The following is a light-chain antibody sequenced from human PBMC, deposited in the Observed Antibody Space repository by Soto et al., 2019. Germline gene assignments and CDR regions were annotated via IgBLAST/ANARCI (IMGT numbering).Light chain of an antibody. Sequence: QSALTQPHSVSGSPGQSVTISCTGTSSYVGAYNYVSWYQQHPGKAPKFMIYAVTKRPSGVPDRFSGSKSGNTASLTISGLQAEDEADYYCCSYAGRYTWVFGGGTKLTVL. CDR2: AVT. CDR1: SSYVGAYNY. CDR3: CSYAGRYTWV. J-gene: IGLJ3*02. V-gene: IGLV2-11*01.